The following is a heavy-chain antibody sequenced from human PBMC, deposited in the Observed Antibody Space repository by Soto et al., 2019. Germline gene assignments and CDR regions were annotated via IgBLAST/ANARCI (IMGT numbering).Heavy chain of an antibody. CDR3: AGGYGLTYFDY. V-gene: IGHV3-30*03. Sequence: QVQLVESGGGVVQPGRSLRLSCAASGFTFSSYDMHWVRQAPGKGLEWVAVISYDGTNKYYADSVKGRFTISRDNSKNTLYLQMNSLRAEDTAVYYCAGGYGLTYFDYWGQGTLVTVSS. CDR2: ISYDGTNK. D-gene: IGHD1-1*01. CDR1: GFTFSSYD. J-gene: IGHJ4*02.